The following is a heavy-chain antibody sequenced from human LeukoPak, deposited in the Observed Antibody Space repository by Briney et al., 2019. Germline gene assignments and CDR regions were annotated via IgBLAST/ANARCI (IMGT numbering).Heavy chain of an antibody. D-gene: IGHD3-10*01. CDR1: GFTFSSYA. CDR2: ISGSGGST. J-gene: IGHJ4*02. CDR3: AKRKLLWFGEPIDY. Sequence: AGGSLRLSCAASGFTFSSYAMNWVRQAPGKGLEWVSAISGSGGSTYYADSVKGRFTISRDNSKNTLYLQMNSLRAEDTAVYYCAKRKLLWFGEPIDYWGQGTLVTVSS. V-gene: IGHV3-23*01.